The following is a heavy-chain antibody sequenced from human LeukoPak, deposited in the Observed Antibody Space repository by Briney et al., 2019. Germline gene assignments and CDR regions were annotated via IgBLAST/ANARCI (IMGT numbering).Heavy chain of an antibody. CDR3: AKDPDY. V-gene: IGHV3-23*01. CDR1: GFTFRTYA. J-gene: IGHJ4*02. CDR2: ISGSGGST. Sequence: GGSLRLSCTASGFTFRTYAMNWVRQAPGKGLEWLSGISGSGGSTYYADSVKGRFTISRDNSKNTLYLQMNSLRAEDTAVYYCAKDPDYWGQGTLVTVSS.